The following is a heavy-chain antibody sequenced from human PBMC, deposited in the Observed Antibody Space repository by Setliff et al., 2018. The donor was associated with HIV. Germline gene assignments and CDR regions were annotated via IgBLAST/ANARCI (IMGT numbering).Heavy chain of an antibody. CDR1: GGSISSSSYY. D-gene: IGHD1-26*01. CDR2: IYYSGST. J-gene: IGHJ3*02. Sequence: PSETLSLTCTVSGGSISSSSYYWGWIRQPPGKGLEWIGSIYYSGSTYYNPSLKSRVTMSLDTSKNQFSLRLSSVTAADTAVYYCARQYADPESGILDAFDIWGQGTMVTVSS. CDR3: ARQYADPESGILDAFDI. V-gene: IGHV4-39*01.